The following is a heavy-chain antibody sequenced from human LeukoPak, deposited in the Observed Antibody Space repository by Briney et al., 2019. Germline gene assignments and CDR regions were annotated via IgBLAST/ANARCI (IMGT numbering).Heavy chain of an antibody. D-gene: IGHD6-19*01. Sequence: GGSLRLSCAASGFTFSGSAMHWVRQASGKGLEWVGRIRSKGNSYATAYAASVTGRFTISRDDSKNTAYLQMNSLKTEDTAVYYCAKEMALGIAVAGFFDFWGQGTLVTVSS. CDR3: AKEMALGIAVAGFFDF. J-gene: IGHJ4*02. CDR1: GFTFSGSA. V-gene: IGHV3-73*01. CDR2: IRSKGNSYAT.